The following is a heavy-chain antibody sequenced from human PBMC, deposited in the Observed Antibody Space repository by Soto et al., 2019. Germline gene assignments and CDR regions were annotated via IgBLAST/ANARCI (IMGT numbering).Heavy chain of an antibody. Sequence: SETLFLTCTVSGGSISSGGYYWSWIRQHPGKGLEWIGYIYYSGSTYYNPSLKSRVTISVDTSKNQFSLKLSSVTAADTAVYYCARGTLLGYCSSTSCYHAFDIWGQGTMVTVSS. CDR1: GGSISSGGYY. V-gene: IGHV4-31*03. CDR3: ARGTLLGYCSSTSCYHAFDI. D-gene: IGHD2-2*01. J-gene: IGHJ3*02. CDR2: IYYSGST.